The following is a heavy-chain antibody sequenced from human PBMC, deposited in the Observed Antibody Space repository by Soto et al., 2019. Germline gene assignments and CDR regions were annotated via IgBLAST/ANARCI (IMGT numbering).Heavy chain of an antibody. CDR3: AREKLYYYDSSGYPPPGGYYYGMDV. CDR1: GGSISSSSYY. D-gene: IGHD3-22*01. Sequence: PSETLSLTCTVSGGSISSSSYYWGWIRQPPGKGLEWIGSIYYSGSTYYNPSLKSRVTISVDTSKNQFSLKLSSVTAADTAVYYCAREKLYYYDSSGYPPPGGYYYGMDVWGQGTTVTVSS. V-gene: IGHV4-39*02. CDR2: IYYSGST. J-gene: IGHJ6*02.